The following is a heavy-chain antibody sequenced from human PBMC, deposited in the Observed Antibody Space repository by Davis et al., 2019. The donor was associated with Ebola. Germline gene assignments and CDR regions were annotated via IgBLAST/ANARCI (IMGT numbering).Heavy chain of an antibody. CDR2: INPNSGGT. J-gene: IGHJ6*04. CDR1: GYTFTGNY. CDR3: ARGYDYYHGLDV. Sequence: AASVKVSCKASGYTFTGNYIQWVRQAPGQGLEWMGRINPNSGGTNYAQKFQGRVTMSRDTSTSTAYMEKSRLRSDDTAVYFCARGYDYYHGLDVWGKGTTVTVYS. V-gene: IGHV1-2*06.